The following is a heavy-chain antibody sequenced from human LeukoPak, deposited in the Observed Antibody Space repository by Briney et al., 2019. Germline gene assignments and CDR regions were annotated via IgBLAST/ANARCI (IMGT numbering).Heavy chain of an antibody. CDR3: ARALADGYKELGY. CDR2: ISAYNGNT. V-gene: IGHV1-18*01. CDR1: GYTFTTYG. Sequence: ASVTVSCTASGYTFTTYGITWVRQAPGQGLEWMGWISAYNGNTNYAQKLQGRVTMTTDTSTSTAYMELRSLRSDDTAVYYCARALADGYKELGYWGQGTLVTVSS. D-gene: IGHD5-24*01. J-gene: IGHJ4*02.